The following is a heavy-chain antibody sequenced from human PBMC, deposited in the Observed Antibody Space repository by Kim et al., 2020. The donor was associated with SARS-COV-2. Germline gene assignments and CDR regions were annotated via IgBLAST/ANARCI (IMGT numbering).Heavy chain of an antibody. CDR3: ATDGGSGWFPSYFFDN. Sequence: GGSLRLSCAASGFTFRTHGMHWVRQAPGKGLEWVAVISHDGSHENYVDSVKGRFAISRDTSKNALYLQMNSLRVEDTAVYYCATDGGSGWFPSYFFDNWGLGTLVTVSS. CDR2: ISHDGSHE. D-gene: IGHD6-19*01. J-gene: IGHJ4*02. CDR1: GFTFRTHG. V-gene: IGHV3-33*05.